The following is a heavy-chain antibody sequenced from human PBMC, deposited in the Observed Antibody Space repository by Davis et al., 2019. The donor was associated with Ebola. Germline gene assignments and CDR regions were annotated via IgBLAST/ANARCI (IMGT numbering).Heavy chain of an antibody. CDR3: AREKKTVSGTYRTFDY. V-gene: IGHV3-7*01. CDR2: IKGDGSEK. Sequence: PGGSLRPSCAPSGFTFSSDWMSWVRPAPGKGPEWVANIKGDGSEKYYGNSLKGRFTISRDNAKNSLYLQMNSLRAEDTAVYYCAREKKTVSGTYRTFDYWGQGTLVTVSS. CDR1: GFTFSSDW. D-gene: IGHD1-26*01. J-gene: IGHJ4*02.